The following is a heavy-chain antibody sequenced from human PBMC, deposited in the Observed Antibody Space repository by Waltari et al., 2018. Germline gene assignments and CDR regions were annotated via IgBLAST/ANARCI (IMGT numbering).Heavy chain of an antibody. Sequence: QVQLQESGPGLVQPSETLSLTCTVSGGSISSYYWSWIRQPPGKGLEWIGFIFYSGSTNYNPSLKSRVTISVDTSKNQFSLNLSSVTAADTAVYYCARHGCSGGSCPVQHWGQGTLVTVSS. CDR3: ARHGCSGGSCPVQH. J-gene: IGHJ1*01. CDR2: IFYSGST. D-gene: IGHD2-15*01. CDR1: GGSISSYY. V-gene: IGHV4-59*08.